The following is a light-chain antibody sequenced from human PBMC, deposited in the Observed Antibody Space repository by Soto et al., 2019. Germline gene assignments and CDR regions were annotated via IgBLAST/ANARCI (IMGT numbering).Light chain of an antibody. V-gene: IGKV3D-7*01. J-gene: IGKJ5*01. Sequence: EIVMTQSPATLSLSPGERAALSCRASQSVGSGYLSWYQQKPGRTPKLLIYGASTRATGIPARFSGSGSGTDYTLTISSLQPEDFAVYYCQQDYNLPITFGQGTRLEIK. CDR2: GAS. CDR1: QSVGSGY. CDR3: QQDYNLPIT.